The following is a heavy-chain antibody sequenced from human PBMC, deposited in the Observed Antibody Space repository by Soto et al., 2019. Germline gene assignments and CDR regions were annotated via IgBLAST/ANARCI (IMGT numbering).Heavy chain of an antibody. J-gene: IGHJ4*02. V-gene: IGHV3-33*01. D-gene: IGHD2-2*01. CDR3: ASGYCSSTSCYGTFDY. CDR1: GFTFSSYG. CDR2: IWYDGSNK. Sequence: GGSLRLSCAASGFTFSSYGMHWVRQAPGKGLEWVAVIWYDGSNKYYADSVKGRFTISRDNSKNTLYLQMNSLRAEDTAVYYCASGYCSSTSCYGTFDYWGQGTLVTVSS.